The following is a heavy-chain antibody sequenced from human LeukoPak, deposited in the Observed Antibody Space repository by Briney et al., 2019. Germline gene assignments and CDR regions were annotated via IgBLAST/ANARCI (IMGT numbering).Heavy chain of an antibody. D-gene: IGHD3-9*01. CDR1: GGSISGFY. Sequence: SETLSLTCTVSGGSISGFYWSWIRQPPGKGLEWIGYIYYSGNSNYSPSLKSRVTISVDTSKNQSYLKLSSVTAADTAVYYCARDPLDYDILTGYYPRYYFDYWGQGTLVTVSS. CDR3: ARDPLDYDILTGYYPRYYFDY. V-gene: IGHV4-59*01. J-gene: IGHJ4*02. CDR2: IYYSGNS.